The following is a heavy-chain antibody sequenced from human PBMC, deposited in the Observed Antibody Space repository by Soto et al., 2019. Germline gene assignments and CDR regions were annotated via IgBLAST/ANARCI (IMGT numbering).Heavy chain of an antibody. CDR1: GGSISSYY. J-gene: IGHJ6*03. CDR2: IYYSGST. Sequence: SETLSLTCTVSGGSISSYYWSWIRQPPGKGLEWIGYIYYSGSTNYNPSLKSRVTISVDTSKNQFSLKLSSVTAADTAVYYCARTGYSYGSYYYYYYMDVWGKGTTVTVSS. CDR3: ARTGYSYGSYYYYYYMDV. V-gene: IGHV4-59*01. D-gene: IGHD5-18*01.